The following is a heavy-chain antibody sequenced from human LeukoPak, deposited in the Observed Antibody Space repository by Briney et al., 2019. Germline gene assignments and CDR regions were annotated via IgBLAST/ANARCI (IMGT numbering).Heavy chain of an antibody. D-gene: IGHD2-8*02. V-gene: IGHV3-11*06. CDR2: ISGGSTYL. CDR1: GFTFSDFH. CDR3: ARDTGRSRYYYGMDV. Sequence: GGSLRLSCVASGFTFSDFHMSWIRQAPGKGLEWVSYISGGSTYLEYADSVKGRFTLSRDNAKNSLYLQMNSLRAEDTAVYYCARDTGRSRYYYGMDVWGKGTTVTVSP. J-gene: IGHJ6*04.